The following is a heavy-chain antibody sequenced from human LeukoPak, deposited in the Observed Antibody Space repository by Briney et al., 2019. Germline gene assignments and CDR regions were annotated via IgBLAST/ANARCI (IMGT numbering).Heavy chain of an antibody. J-gene: IGHJ4*02. CDR1: GFTFNTDV. V-gene: IGHV3-74*01. CDR3: VRDKDGYNF. Sequence: GGSLRLSCAASGFTFNTDVMHWVRQAPGKGLVWVARIDTDGKTTTYADSVKGRFTISRDNAKNMLYVQMNSLRAEDTAVYYCVRDKDGYNFWGQGTLVSVSS. D-gene: IGHD5-24*01. CDR2: IDTDGKTT.